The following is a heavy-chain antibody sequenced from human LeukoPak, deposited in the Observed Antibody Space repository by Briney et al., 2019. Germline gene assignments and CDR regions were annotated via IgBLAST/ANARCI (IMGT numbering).Heavy chain of an antibody. CDR1: GYTFSDYD. Sequence: GASVKVSCKASGYTFSDYDINWVRQAPGQGLEWMGWINPNSGNAGYAQKFQGRVTMTRNTSISTAYMELSSLRSEDTAVYYCARALAWGGSSYSYSYMDVWDKGTTVTVSS. CDR2: INPNSGNA. CDR3: ARALAWGGSSYSYSYMDV. J-gene: IGHJ6*03. V-gene: IGHV1-8*01. D-gene: IGHD1-26*01.